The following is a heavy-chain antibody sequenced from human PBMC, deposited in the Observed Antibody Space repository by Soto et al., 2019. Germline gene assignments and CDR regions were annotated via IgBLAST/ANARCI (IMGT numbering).Heavy chain of an antibody. V-gene: IGHV4-34*02. CDR2: INHSGST. CDR1: GGSFSGHY. D-gene: IGHD3-22*01. Sequence: QVQLQQWGAGLLKPSETLSLTCAVYGGSFSGHYWSWIRQSPGKGLEWIGEINHSGSTNQNPSLKSRATISVDTSKNQFSLKLKSVTAADTAVYYCARGITMILVVQGDAPDKYYFDSWGQGTQVTVSS. CDR3: ARGITMILVVQGDAPDKYYFDS. J-gene: IGHJ4*02.